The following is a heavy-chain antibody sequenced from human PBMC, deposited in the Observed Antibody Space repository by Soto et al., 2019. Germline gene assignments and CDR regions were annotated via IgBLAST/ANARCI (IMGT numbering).Heavy chain of an antibody. Sequence: QVQLVESGGGVVQPGRSLRLSCAASGFTFSSYAMHWVRQAPGKGLEWVAVISYDGSNKYYADSVKGRFTISRDNSKNTLYLQMNSLRAEDTAVYYCAREWLRSGWYRTHYYYYGMDVWGQGTTVTVSS. CDR1: GFTFSSYA. CDR2: ISYDGSNK. J-gene: IGHJ6*02. D-gene: IGHD6-19*01. V-gene: IGHV3-30-3*01. CDR3: AREWLRSGWYRTHYYYYGMDV.